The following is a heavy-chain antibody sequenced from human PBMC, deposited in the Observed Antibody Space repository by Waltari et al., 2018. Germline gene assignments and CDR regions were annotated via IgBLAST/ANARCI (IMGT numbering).Heavy chain of an antibody. Sequence: EVQLVESGGGLVQPGRSLRLSCTASGFTFGDYAMSWVRQAPGKGLEWVGFIRSKAYGGTTEYAASVKGRFTISRDDSKSIAYLQMNSLKTEDTAVYYCTRDLEAYYYDSRFDPWGQGTLVTVSS. CDR2: IRSKAYGGTT. V-gene: IGHV3-49*04. J-gene: IGHJ5*02. CDR3: TRDLEAYYYDSRFDP. CDR1: GFTFGDYA. D-gene: IGHD3-22*01.